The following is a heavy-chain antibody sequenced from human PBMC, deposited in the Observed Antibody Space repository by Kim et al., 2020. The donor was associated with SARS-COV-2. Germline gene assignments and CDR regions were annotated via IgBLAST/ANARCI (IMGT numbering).Heavy chain of an antibody. CDR2: INHSGST. V-gene: IGHV4-34*01. CDR3: ARAGADTIFGVVIISVWFDP. J-gene: IGHJ5*02. D-gene: IGHD3-3*01. CDR1: GGSFSGYY. Sequence: SETLSLTCAVYGGSFSGYYWSWIRQPPGKGLEWIGEINHSGSTNYNPSLKSRVTISVDTSKNQFSLKLSSVTAADTAVYYCARAGADTIFGVVIISVWFDPWGQGTLVTVSS.